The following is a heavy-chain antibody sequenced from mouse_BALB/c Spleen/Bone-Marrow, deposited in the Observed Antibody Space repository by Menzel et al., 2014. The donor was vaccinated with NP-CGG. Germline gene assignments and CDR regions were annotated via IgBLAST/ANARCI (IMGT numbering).Heavy chain of an antibody. J-gene: IGHJ4*01. Sequence: VQLQQSGPGLVAPSQSLSITCTISGFSLTNYGVHWVRQPPGKGLEWLVVIWRDGSTNYNSALKSRLSISKDNSKSQVFLKMNSLQTDDTAMYYGARHRYYAMDYWGQGTSVTVSS. CDR3: ARHRYYAMDY. CDR1: GFSLTNYG. V-gene: IGHV2-6-1*01. CDR2: IWRDGST.